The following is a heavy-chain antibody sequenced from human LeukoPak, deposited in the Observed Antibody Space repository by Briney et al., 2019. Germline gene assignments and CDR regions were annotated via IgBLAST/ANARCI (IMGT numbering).Heavy chain of an antibody. J-gene: IGHJ4*02. V-gene: IGHV4-34*01. CDR2: INHSGST. CDR1: GGSFGGYY. CDR3: ARGGITIFGVVIIPPFDY. Sequence: SETLSLTCAVYGGSFGGYYWSWIRQPPGKGLEWIGEINHSGSTNYNPSLKSRVTISVDTSKNQFSLKLSSVTAADTAVYYCARGGITIFGVVIIPPFDYWGQGTLVTVSS. D-gene: IGHD3-3*01.